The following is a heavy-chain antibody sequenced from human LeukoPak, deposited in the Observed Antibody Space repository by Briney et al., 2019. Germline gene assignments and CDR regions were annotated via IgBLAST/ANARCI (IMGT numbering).Heavy chain of an antibody. Sequence: GGSLRLSCAASGFTFSSYGMHWVRQAPGKGLEWVAVIWYDGSNKYYADSVKGRFTISRDNSKNTLYLQMNSLRAEDTAVYYRAREMTEQWLARGPGDYWGQGTLVTVSS. CDR3: AREMTEQWLARGPGDY. CDR1: GFTFSSYG. D-gene: IGHD6-19*01. CDR2: IWYDGSNK. J-gene: IGHJ4*02. V-gene: IGHV3-33*01.